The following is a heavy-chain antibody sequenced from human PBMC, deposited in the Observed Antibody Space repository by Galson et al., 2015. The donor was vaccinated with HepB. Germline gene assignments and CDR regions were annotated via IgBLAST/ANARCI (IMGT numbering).Heavy chain of an antibody. Sequence: SVKVSCKASGGTFSSYAISWVRQAPGQGLEWMGGIIPIFGTANYAQKFLGRVTITADDSTSTAYMELSSLRSEDTAVYYCARGPPHYGGNPPYFDYWGQGTLVTVSS. V-gene: IGHV1-69*13. CDR2: IIPIFGTA. CDR1: GGTFSSYA. J-gene: IGHJ4*02. CDR3: ARGPPHYGGNPPYFDY. D-gene: IGHD4-23*01.